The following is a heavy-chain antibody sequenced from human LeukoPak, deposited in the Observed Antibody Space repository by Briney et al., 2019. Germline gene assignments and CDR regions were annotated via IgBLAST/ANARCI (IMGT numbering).Heavy chain of an antibody. CDR1: GFTFSSYW. CDR3: AKGSDLGAN. Sequence: PGGSLRLSCAASGFTFSSYWMSWVRQAPGKGLEWVANINKDGGEKYYVDSVKGRFTISRDNAKNSLYLQMNSLRAEDTAVYYCAKGSDLGANWGQGTLVTVSS. CDR2: INKDGGEK. D-gene: IGHD3-16*01. V-gene: IGHV3-7*03. J-gene: IGHJ4*02.